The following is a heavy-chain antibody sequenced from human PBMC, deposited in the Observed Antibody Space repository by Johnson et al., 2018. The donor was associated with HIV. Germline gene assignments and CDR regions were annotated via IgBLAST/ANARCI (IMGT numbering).Heavy chain of an antibody. CDR3: AKGNGDYRSDAFDI. CDR2: ISSGGVT. D-gene: IGHD4-17*01. V-gene: IGHV3-53*05. J-gene: IGHJ3*02. Sequence: VQLVETGGGLIQPGGSLRLSCVASGFTVRKGLEWVSVISSGGVTYYIDSVKGRFTISRDNSKNTLYLQMNSLRAEDTAVYYCAKGNGDYRSDAFDIWGQGTMVTVSS. CDR1: GFTV.